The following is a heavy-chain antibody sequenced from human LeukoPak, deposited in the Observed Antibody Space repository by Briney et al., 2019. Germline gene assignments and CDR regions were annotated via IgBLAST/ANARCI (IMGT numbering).Heavy chain of an antibody. Sequence: GGSLRLSCAASGFTFSSYAMSWVRQAPGKGLEWVSGISGSGGSTYYADSVRGRFTISRDNSKNTLYLQMNSLRAEDTAVYYCAKGVGYGGYPYYYYYGMDVWGQGTTVTVSS. CDR1: GFTFSSYA. D-gene: IGHD5-12*01. J-gene: IGHJ6*02. CDR3: AKGVGYGGYPYYYYYGMDV. V-gene: IGHV3-23*01. CDR2: ISGSGGST.